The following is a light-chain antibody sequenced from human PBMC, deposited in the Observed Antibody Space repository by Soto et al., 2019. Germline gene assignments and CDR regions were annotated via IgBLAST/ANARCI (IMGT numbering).Light chain of an antibody. J-gene: IGKJ1*01. CDR2: GAS. CDR3: QQYGKSLRT. Sequence: EIVLTQSPGTLSLSPGERATLSCRASQSVSSNYLAWYQQKPGQAPRLLIYGASSRATGIPDRFSGSGSGTDFTLTISRLEPEDFAVYYCQQYGKSLRTFGQVTKVEIK. CDR1: QSVSSNY. V-gene: IGKV3-20*01.